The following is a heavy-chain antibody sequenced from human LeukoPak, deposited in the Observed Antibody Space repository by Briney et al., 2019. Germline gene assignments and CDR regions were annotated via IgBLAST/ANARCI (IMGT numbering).Heavy chain of an antibody. CDR1: GASINGHY. V-gene: IGHV4-59*11. J-gene: IGHJ4*02. CDR3: ARGTGNWNFGV. D-gene: IGHD1-7*01. Sequence: SETLSLTCTVSGASINGHYWSWFRQSPGKGLEWIGHSFYSGSTNYSPSLRSRVTISVDRPNNKFSLRLRSVTAADTAIYYCARGTGNWNFGVWGRGSLIIVSS. CDR2: SFYSGST.